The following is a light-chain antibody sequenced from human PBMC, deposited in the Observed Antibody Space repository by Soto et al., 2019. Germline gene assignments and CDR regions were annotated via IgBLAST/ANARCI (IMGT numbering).Light chain of an antibody. V-gene: IGKV3D-15*01. CDR2: ETS. Sequence: EVMMTQSPATVSASPGERATLSCRASQSVRSSVAWYQQKPGQAPRLLIYETSNRATDIPPRFGGSGSGTEFTLTISSLQSEDFAVYYCKQYYSWPLTFGGGTKVEIK. J-gene: IGKJ4*01. CDR1: QSVRSS. CDR3: KQYYSWPLT.